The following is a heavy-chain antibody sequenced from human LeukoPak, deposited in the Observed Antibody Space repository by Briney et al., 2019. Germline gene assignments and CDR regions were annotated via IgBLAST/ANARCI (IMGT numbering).Heavy chain of an antibody. CDR3: ARVRYGDYDFDY. D-gene: IGHD4-17*01. Sequence: SVKVSCKASGGTFSSYAISWVRQAPGQGLEWMGRIIPILGIANYAQKFQGRVTITADKSTSTAYMELSSLRSEDTAVYYCARVRYGDYDFDYWGQGTLVTVSS. V-gene: IGHV1-69*04. CDR2: IIPILGIA. J-gene: IGHJ4*02. CDR1: GGTFSSYA.